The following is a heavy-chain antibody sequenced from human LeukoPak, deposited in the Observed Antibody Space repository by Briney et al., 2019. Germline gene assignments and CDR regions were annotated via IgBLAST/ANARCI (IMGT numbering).Heavy chain of an antibody. Sequence: GASVKVSCKASGGTFSSYAISWVRQAPGQGLEWMGGIIPIFGTANYAQKFQGRVTITADESTSTAYMELSSLRSEDTAVYYCAREYYYDGSGYYQYYYSGMDVWGQGTTVTVSS. V-gene: IGHV1-69*13. CDR3: AREYYYDGSGYYQYYYSGMDV. D-gene: IGHD3-22*01. J-gene: IGHJ6*02. CDR1: GGTFSSYA. CDR2: IIPIFGTA.